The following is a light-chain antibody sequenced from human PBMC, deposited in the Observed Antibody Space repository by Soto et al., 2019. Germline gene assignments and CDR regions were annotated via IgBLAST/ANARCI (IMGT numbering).Light chain of an antibody. CDR2: GAS. Sequence: DTVLTQSPGTLSLSPGERATLSCRASQTVSSAYLAWFQQKPGQAPRLLIYGASSRATGIPDRFSGAGSGTEFTLTISRVAPEDYAVYYCQQYNTPPWTFGQGTKVDIK. CDR1: QTVSSAY. V-gene: IGKV3-20*01. J-gene: IGKJ1*01. CDR3: QQYNTPPWT.